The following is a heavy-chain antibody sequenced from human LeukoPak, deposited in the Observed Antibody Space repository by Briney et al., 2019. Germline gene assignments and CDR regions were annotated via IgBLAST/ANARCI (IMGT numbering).Heavy chain of an antibody. CDR3: ARGRAYDSSGYGNDY. J-gene: IGHJ4*02. CDR1: GGSISSYY. Sequence: SETLSLTCTVSGGSISSYYWSWIRQPPGKGLEGIGYIYYSGSTNYNPSLKSRVTISVDTSKNQFSLKLSSVTAADTAVYYCARGRAYDSSGYGNDYWGQGTLVTVSS. CDR2: IYYSGST. V-gene: IGHV4-59*01. D-gene: IGHD3-22*01.